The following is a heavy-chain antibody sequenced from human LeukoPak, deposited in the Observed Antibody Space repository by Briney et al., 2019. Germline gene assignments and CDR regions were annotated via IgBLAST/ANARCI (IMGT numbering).Heavy chain of an antibody. Sequence: GGSLRLSCAASGFAFSSYSMNWVRQAPGKGLEWVSSISSSSSYIYYADSVKGRFTISRDNAKNSLYLQMNSLRAEDTAVYYCARDLGGGGPIHDAFDIWGQGTMVTVSS. V-gene: IGHV3-21*01. CDR2: ISSSSSYI. CDR3: ARDLGGGGPIHDAFDI. J-gene: IGHJ3*02. CDR1: GFAFSSYS. D-gene: IGHD3-16*01.